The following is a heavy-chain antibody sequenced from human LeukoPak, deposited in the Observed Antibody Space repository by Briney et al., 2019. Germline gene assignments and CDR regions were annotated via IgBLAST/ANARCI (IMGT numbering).Heavy chain of an antibody. Sequence: ASVKVSCKASGYTFTSYDINWVRQATGQGLEWMGWMNPNSGNTDYAQKFQGRVTMTRSPSITTAYMELTSLTYEDTAVYYCARVPRRGDQFDPWGQGTLVTVSS. CDR2: MNPNSGNT. V-gene: IGHV1-8*02. J-gene: IGHJ5*02. D-gene: IGHD3-10*01. CDR3: ARVPRRGDQFDP. CDR1: GYTFTSYD.